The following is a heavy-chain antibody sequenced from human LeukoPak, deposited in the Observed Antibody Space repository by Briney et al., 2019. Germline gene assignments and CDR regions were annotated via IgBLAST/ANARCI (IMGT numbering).Heavy chain of an antibody. CDR1: GGTFSSYT. Sequence: SVKVSCKASGGTFSSYTISWVRQAPGQGLEWMGRIIPTLGIANYAQKFQGRVTITADKSTSTAYMELSSLRSEDTAVYYCAREYGEGYYYYYMDVWGKGTTVTVSS. J-gene: IGHJ6*03. CDR2: IIPTLGIA. V-gene: IGHV1-69*04. D-gene: IGHD4-17*01. CDR3: AREYGEGYYYYYMDV.